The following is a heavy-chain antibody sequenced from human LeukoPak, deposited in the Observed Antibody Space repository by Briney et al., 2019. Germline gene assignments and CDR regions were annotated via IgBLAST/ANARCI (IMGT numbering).Heavy chain of an antibody. Sequence: GRSLRLSCAASGFTFSSYAMHWVRQAPGKGLEWVAVISYDGSNKYYADSVKGRFTIPRDNSKNTLYLQMNSLRAEDTAVYYCARDVYIAARLEPYYFDYWGQGTLVTVSS. CDR2: ISYDGSNK. V-gene: IGHV3-30-3*01. CDR1: GFTFSSYA. CDR3: ARDVYIAARLEPYYFDY. D-gene: IGHD6-6*01. J-gene: IGHJ4*02.